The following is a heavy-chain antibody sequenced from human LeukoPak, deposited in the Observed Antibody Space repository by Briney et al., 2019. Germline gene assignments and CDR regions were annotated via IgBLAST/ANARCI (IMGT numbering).Heavy chain of an antibody. CDR1: GYSFTSYW. V-gene: IGHV5-51*01. J-gene: IGHJ4*02. D-gene: IGHD2-15*01. CDR2: IYPGDSDT. CDR3: ARQLDCSGGSCHPYSDY. Sequence: GESLKISCKGSGYSFTSYWIGWVRQMPGKGLEWMGMIYPGDSDTRYSPSFQGQVTISADKSISTAYLQWSSLKASDTAMYYCARQLDCSGGSCHPYSDYWGQGTLVTVSS.